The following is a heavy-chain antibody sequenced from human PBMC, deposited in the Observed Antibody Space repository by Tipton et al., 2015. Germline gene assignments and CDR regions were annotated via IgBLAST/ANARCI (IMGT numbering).Heavy chain of an antibody. D-gene: IGHD3-3*01. J-gene: IGHJ4*02. Sequence: SLRLSCAASGFIFSSYGMHWVRQAPGKGLEWVAVIWYDGTDKYYADSVKGRFTISRDNSKNMLHLQMNSLRAEDTAVYYCVRGAHSITSLDHFDYWGQRTLVTVSS. CDR1: GFIFSSYG. V-gene: IGHV3-33*01. CDR2: IWYDGTDK. CDR3: VRGAHSITSLDHFDY.